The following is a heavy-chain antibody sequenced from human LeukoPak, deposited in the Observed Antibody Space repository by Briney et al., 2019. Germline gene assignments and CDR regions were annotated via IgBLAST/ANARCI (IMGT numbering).Heavy chain of an antibody. CDR3: ARLLGYCSSTSCASGYYYYMDV. CDR1: GYSISTSYY. Sequence: PSETLSLTCAVSGYSISTSYYWGWIRQPPGTGLEWIGTIHHSGDTYYNPSLKSRVTTSLDTSKNQFSLHLSSVTAADTALYYCARLLGYCSSTSCASGYYYYMDVWGKGTTVTVSS. V-gene: IGHV4-38-2*01. CDR2: IHHSGDT. D-gene: IGHD2-2*01. J-gene: IGHJ6*03.